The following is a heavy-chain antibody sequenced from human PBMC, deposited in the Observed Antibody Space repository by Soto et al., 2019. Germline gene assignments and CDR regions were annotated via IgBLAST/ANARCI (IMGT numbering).Heavy chain of an antibody. CDR3: ARGWFGPDV. Sequence: EVQLVESGGGLVQPGGSLRLSCAASGFTLSGRSMHWVRQAPGKGLEWVSGIDNAGTDSTYADSVKGRFTSSRDNAKNMLYLQMNRLRVEGTAVYYCARGWFGPDVWGKGTTVTVSS. CDR1: GFTLSGRS. J-gene: IGHJ6*04. CDR2: IDNAGTDS. V-gene: IGHV3-74*01. D-gene: IGHD3-10*01.